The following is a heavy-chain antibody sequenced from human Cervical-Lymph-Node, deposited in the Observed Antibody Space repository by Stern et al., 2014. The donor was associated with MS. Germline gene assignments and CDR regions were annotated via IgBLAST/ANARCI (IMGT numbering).Heavy chain of an antibody. Sequence: QVQLQESGPGLVKPSETLSLTCTVSGGSISSSSYYWGWIRQPPGKGLEWIGSIYYSGSTYYNPSPKSRVTIPEAPPKNQFPLKRSSGTAADTAVYYCARQGISVAPPYGMDVWGQGTTVTVSS. D-gene: IGHD6-19*01. J-gene: IGHJ6*02. V-gene: IGHV4-39*01. CDR3: ARQGISVAPPYGMDV. CDR1: GGSISSSSYY. CDR2: IYYSGST.